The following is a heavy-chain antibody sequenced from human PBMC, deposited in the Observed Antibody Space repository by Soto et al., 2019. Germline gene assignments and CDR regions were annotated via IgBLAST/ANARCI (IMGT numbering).Heavy chain of an antibody. CDR1: GCSINSSSYF. J-gene: IGHJ5*02. Sequence: SETLSLTCSLSGCSINSSSYFWGWNRQPPGEGLYWIVFFSYCGSTYSSPSLKRRFTIFVDMSMNWFSLMVSSVTAADSAVYFCASPKIAFYSCFEPCGRGTLVTVFS. CDR2: FSYCGST. V-gene: IGHV4-39*01. D-gene: IGHD3-3*02. CDR3: ASPKIAFYSCFEP.